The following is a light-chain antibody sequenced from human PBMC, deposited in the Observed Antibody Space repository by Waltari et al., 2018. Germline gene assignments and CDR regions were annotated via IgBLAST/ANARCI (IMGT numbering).Light chain of an antibody. J-gene: IGKJ2*01. V-gene: IGKV3-20*01. Sequence: EIVLTQSPGTLSLSPGERATLSCRASQSVSGSYLAWYQQKPGQAPRLLIYGASSRAPGVPDRFGGSGFGTDFTLTISRLEPEDFAVYYCQQYGNSPRYTFGQGTKLEIK. CDR2: GAS. CDR1: QSVSGSY. CDR3: QQYGNSPRYT.